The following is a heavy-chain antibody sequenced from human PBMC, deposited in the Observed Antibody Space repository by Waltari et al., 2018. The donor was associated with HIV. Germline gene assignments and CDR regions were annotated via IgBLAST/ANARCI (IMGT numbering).Heavy chain of an antibody. J-gene: IGHJ5*02. CDR1: GGSISSNSYY. CDR3: ARGYCSSRACYTGSWFDP. Sequence: QLQLQESGPGLVKPSETVSLICTVSGGSISSNSYYWGWIRQPPGKGLGWIGSVYYSGSTYYNPSLKSRVTISVDTPKNHFSLKLTSMTATDSAVYYCARGYCSSRACYTGSWFDPWGQGTLVTVSS. D-gene: IGHD2-8*01. CDR2: VYYSGST. V-gene: IGHV4-39*02.